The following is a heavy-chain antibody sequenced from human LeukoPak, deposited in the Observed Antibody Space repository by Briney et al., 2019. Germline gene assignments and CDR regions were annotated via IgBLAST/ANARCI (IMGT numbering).Heavy chain of an antibody. J-gene: IGHJ4*02. CDR3: AKDRYYDNTGDHYESEY. CDR1: GFTFSSYW. V-gene: IGHV3-74*01. Sequence: PGGSLRLSCAASGFTFSSYWMHWVRQAPGKGLVWVPRINSDGSSTSYADSVKGRFAISRDNAKNTLYLQMNSLRAEDTAVYYCAKDRYYDNTGDHYESEYWGQGTLVTVSS. D-gene: IGHD3-22*01. CDR2: INSDGSST.